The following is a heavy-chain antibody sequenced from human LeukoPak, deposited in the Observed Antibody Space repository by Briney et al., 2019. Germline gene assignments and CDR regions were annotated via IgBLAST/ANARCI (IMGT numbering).Heavy chain of an antibody. Sequence: ASVRVSCKSSGYSFTDYYIHRVRQAPGQGLEWMGWINTKTGRTSSARKFQGRVTMTRDPSITTVYMDMAWLTSDDTAIYFCARADFIDAGPYLIGPWGQGTLVTVSS. CDR3: ARADFIDAGPYLIGP. D-gene: IGHD3-3*01. V-gene: IGHV1-2*02. CDR2: INTKTGRT. J-gene: IGHJ5*02. CDR1: GYSFTDYY.